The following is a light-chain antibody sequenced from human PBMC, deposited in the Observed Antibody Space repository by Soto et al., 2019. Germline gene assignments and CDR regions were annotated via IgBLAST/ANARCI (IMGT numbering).Light chain of an antibody. CDR3: QQYGSSPLT. Sequence: TLSCRASQSVSSSYLAWYQQKPGQAPRLLIYGASSRATGIPDRFSGSGSGTDFTLTISRLEPEDFAVYYCQQYGSSPLTFGGGTKGEIK. V-gene: IGKV3-20*01. CDR2: GAS. J-gene: IGKJ4*01. CDR1: QSVSSSY.